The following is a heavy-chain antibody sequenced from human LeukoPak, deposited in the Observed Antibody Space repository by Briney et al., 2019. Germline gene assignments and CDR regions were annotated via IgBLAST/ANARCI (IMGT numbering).Heavy chain of an antibody. CDR2: ISAYNGNT. CDR1: GYTFTSYG. V-gene: IGHV1-18*01. J-gene: IGHJ6*03. D-gene: IGHD3-10*01. CDR3: ARVVITMVRGVIISAGYMDV. Sequence: ASVKVSCKASGYTFTSYGISWVRQAPGQGLEWMGWISAYNGNTNYAQKLQGRVTMTTDTSTSTAYMELRSLRSDDTAVYYCARVVITMVRGVIISAGYMDVWGKGTTVTISS.